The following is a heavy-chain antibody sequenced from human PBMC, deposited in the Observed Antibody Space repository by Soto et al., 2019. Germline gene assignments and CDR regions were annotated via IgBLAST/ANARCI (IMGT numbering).Heavy chain of an antibody. CDR2: ISSSSSYT. V-gene: IGHV3-11*05. CDR1: GFTFSDYY. Sequence: QVQLVESGGGLVKPGGSLRLSCAASGFTFSDYYMSWIRQAPGKGLEWVSYISSSSSYTNYADSVKGRFTISRDNAKNTLNLKMNSLRNEDTAVYYCARYRTDYEYDGMDVWGQGTTVTVSS. D-gene: IGHD3-16*02. J-gene: IGHJ6*02. CDR3: ARYRTDYEYDGMDV.